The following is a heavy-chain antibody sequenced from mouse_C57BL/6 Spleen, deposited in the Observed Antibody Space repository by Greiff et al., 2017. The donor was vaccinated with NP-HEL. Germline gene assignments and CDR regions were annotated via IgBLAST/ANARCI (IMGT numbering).Heavy chain of an antibody. D-gene: IGHD2-5*01. V-gene: IGHV1-18*01. J-gene: IGHJ4*01. Sequence: ELQLQQSGPELVKPGASVKIPCKASGYTFTDYNMDWVKQSHGKSLEWIGDINPNNGGTIYNQKFKGKATLTVDKSSSTAYMELRSLTSEDTAVYYCARPAYYSNLYAMDYWGQGTSVTVSS. CDR3: ARPAYYSNLYAMDY. CDR2: INPNNGGT. CDR1: GYTFTDYN.